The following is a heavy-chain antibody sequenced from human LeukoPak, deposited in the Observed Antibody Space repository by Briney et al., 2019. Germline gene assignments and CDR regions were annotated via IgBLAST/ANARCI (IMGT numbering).Heavy chain of an antibody. J-gene: IGHJ3*02. D-gene: IGHD2/OR15-2a*01. CDR3: ATGLTNLLVAFDI. Sequence: ASVKVSRKASGYTFTGYYIHWVRPAPGQGLEWMGWINPNSGGTNYAQKLQGRVTMTRDTSISTAYMELSRLRSDDTAVYYCATGLTNLLVAFDIWGQGTMVTVSS. CDR1: GYTFTGYY. CDR2: INPNSGGT. V-gene: IGHV1-2*02.